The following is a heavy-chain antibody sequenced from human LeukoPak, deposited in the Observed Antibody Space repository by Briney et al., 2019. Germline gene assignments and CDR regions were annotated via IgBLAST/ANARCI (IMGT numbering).Heavy chain of an antibody. CDR3: ARDSSGHYTFDY. J-gene: IGHJ4*02. V-gene: IGHV3-30*04. D-gene: IGHD3-22*01. Sequence: QPGGSLRLSCAASGFTFSTYAIHWVRQAPGKGLEWVALIWYDGSNKYYADSVKGRFTISRDNSKNTLYLQMNSLRAEDTALYYCARDSSGHYTFDYWGQGTLVTVSS. CDR1: GFTFSTYA. CDR2: IWYDGSNK.